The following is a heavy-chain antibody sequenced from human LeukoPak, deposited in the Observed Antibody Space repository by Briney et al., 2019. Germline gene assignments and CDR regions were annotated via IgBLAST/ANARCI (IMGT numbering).Heavy chain of an antibody. CDR2: INPNSGGT. CDR3: ARAYSSSPKAAGYYMDV. V-gene: IGHV1-2*06. D-gene: IGHD6-13*01. Sequence: ASVKVSCKASGYTFTGYYMHWVRQAPGQGLEWMGRINPNSGGTNYAQKFQGRVTMTRDKSISTAYMELSRLRSDDTALYYCARAYSSSPKAAGYYMDVWGKGTTVTVSS. J-gene: IGHJ6*03. CDR1: GYTFTGYY.